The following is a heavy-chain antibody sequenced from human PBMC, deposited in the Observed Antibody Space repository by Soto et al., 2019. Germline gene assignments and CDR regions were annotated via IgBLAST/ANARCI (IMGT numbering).Heavy chain of an antibody. Sequence: ASVKVSCKVSGYTLTELSMHWVRQAPGKGLEWMGGFDPEDGETIYAQKFQGRVTMTEDTSTDTAYMELSSLRSEDTAVYYCATVVYYGSGSYYLTPFDYWGQGTLVTVSS. CDR1: GYTLTELS. D-gene: IGHD3-10*01. V-gene: IGHV1-24*01. CDR2: FDPEDGET. CDR3: ATVVYYGSGSYYLTPFDY. J-gene: IGHJ4*02.